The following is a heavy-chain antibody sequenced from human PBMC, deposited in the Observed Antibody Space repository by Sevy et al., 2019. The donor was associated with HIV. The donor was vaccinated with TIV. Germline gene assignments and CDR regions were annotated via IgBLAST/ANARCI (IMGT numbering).Heavy chain of an antibody. CDR3: AREGVRNSSWGSRSWDYYYGMDV. CDR2: IWYDGSNK. D-gene: IGHD6-13*01. V-gene: IGHV3-33*01. CDR1: GFTFSSYG. Sequence: GGSLRLSCAASGFTFSSYGMHWVRQAPGKGLEWVAVIWYDGSNKYYADSVKGRFTISRDNSKNTLYLQMNSLRAEDTAVYYCAREGVRNSSWGSRSWDYYYGMDVWGQVTTVTVSS. J-gene: IGHJ6*02.